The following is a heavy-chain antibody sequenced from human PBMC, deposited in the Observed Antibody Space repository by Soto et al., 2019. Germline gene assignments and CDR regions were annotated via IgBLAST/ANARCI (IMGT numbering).Heavy chain of an antibody. V-gene: IGHV4-59*08. CDR2: IYYSGST. CDR1: GGSISGYY. D-gene: IGHD1-26*01. CDR3: ARLPDCGAYYYYYMDV. J-gene: IGHJ6*03. Sequence: SETLSLTCTVSGGSISGYYWSWIRQPPGKGLEWIGYIYYSGSTNYNPSLKSRVTISVDTSKNQFSLKLSSVTAADTAVYYCARLPDCGAYYYYYMDVWGKGTTVTVSS.